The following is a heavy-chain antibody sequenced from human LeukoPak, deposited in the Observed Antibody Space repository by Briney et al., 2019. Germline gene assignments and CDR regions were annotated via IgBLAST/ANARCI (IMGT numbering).Heavy chain of an antibody. CDR3: ARPGRRGRYCGGDCYYDY. J-gene: IGHJ4*02. D-gene: IGHD2-21*02. Sequence: GESLKISCKGSGYSFTSYWIGWVRQMPGKGLEWMGIIYPGDSDTRYSPSFQGQVTISADKSISTAYLQWSSLKASDTAMYYCARPGRRGRYCGGDCYYDYWGQGTLVTVSS. CDR1: GYSFTSYW. V-gene: IGHV5-51*01. CDR2: IYPGDSDT.